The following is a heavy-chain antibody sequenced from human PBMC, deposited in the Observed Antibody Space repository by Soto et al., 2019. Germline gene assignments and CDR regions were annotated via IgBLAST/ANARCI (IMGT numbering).Heavy chain of an antibody. Sequence: QVQLQESGPGLVKPSETLSLTCTVSGGSISSYYWSWIRQPPGKGLEWIGYIYYSGSTNYNPSLKSRVTISVDTSKNQFSLKLSSVTAADTAVYSCARRYGWNFDFWGQGTLVTVSS. CDR3: ARRYGWNFDF. J-gene: IGHJ4*02. CDR2: IYYSGST. D-gene: IGHD6-19*01. V-gene: IGHV4-59*08. CDR1: GGSISSYY.